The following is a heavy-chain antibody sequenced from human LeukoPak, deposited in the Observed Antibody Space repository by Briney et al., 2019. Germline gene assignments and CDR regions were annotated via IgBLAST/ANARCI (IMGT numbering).Heavy chain of an antibody. CDR3: ARVLRYFDWLFSPSDY. CDR2: ISYDGSNK. J-gene: IGHJ4*02. Sequence: GGSLRLSCAASGFTFSSYAMHWVRQAPGKGLEWVAVISYDGSNKYYADSVKGRFTISRDNAKNSLYLQMNSLRAEDTAVYYCARVLRYFDWLFSPSDYWGQGTLVTVSS. D-gene: IGHD3-9*01. CDR1: GFTFSSYA. V-gene: IGHV3-30-3*01.